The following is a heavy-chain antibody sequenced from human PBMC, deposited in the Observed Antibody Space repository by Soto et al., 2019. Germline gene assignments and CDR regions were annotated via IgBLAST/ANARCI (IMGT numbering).Heavy chain of an antibody. CDR1: GYTFTSYA. D-gene: IGHD6-19*01. CDR3: ARDLTQQWLVGWFDP. J-gene: IGHJ5*02. Sequence: GASVKVSCKASGYTFTSYAMHWVRQAPGQRLEWMGWINAGNGNTKYSQKFQGRVTITRDTSASTAYMELSSLRSEDTAVYYCARDLTQQWLVGWFDPWGQGTLVTVSS. V-gene: IGHV1-3*01. CDR2: INAGNGNT.